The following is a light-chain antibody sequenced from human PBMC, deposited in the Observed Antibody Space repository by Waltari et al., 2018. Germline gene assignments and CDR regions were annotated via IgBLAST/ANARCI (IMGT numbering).Light chain of an antibody. CDR1: SRDVGNYNY. CDR2: DVD. J-gene: IGLJ1*01. Sequence: QSALTQPRSVSESPGHSVSISCTGTSRDVGNYNYVSWYQQFPGKAPQLIIYDVDKRPSGVSNRFSGSKSGNTASLTISGLQAEDEADYYCCSYAGSGTYVFGTGTKVTVL. CDR3: CSYAGSGTYV. V-gene: IGLV2-11*01.